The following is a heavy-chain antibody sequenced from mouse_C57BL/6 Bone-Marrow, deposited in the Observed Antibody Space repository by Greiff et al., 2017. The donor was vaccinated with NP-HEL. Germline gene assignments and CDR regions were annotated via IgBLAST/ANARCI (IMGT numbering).Heavy chain of an antibody. D-gene: IGHD1-1*01. Sequence: EVKLQQSGAELVRPGASVKLSCTASGFTIKDYYMHWVKQRPEQGLEWIGWIDPENGDTEYASKFQGKATITADTSSNTAYLQLSSLTSEDTAVYYCTTITTLVNFDYGGRGTAITVTA. CDR2: IDPENGDT. J-gene: IGHJ2*01. CDR3: TTITTLVNFDY. V-gene: IGHV14-4*01. CDR1: GFTIKDYY.